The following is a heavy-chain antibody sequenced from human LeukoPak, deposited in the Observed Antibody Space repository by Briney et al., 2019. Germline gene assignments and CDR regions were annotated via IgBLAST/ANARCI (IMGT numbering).Heavy chain of an antibody. J-gene: IGHJ6*03. CDR3: ARDGLVAAAGKDYYYYMDV. CDR2: IIPIFGTA. Sequence: GSSVKVSCKASGGTFSSYAISWVRQAPGQGLEWIGRIIPIFGTANYAQKFQGRVTITTDESTSTAYMELSSLRSEDTAVYYCARDGLVAAAGKDYYYYMDVWGKGTTVTVSS. V-gene: IGHV1-69*05. D-gene: IGHD6-13*01. CDR1: GGTFSSYA.